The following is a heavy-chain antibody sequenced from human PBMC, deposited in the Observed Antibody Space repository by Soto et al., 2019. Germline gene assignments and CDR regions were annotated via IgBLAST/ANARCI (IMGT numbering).Heavy chain of an antibody. CDR1: GFSLSTSGVG. D-gene: IGHD3-22*01. V-gene: IGHV2-5*01. Sequence: QITLKESGPTLVKPTQTLTLTCTFSGFSLSTSGVGVGWIRQPPGKALEWLALIYWNDDKRYSPSLKSRLTITTDTSKNQVVLTMTNMDPVDTATYYCAHSRNGYYLFDYWGQGTLVTVSS. J-gene: IGHJ4*02. CDR2: IYWNDDK. CDR3: AHSRNGYYLFDY.